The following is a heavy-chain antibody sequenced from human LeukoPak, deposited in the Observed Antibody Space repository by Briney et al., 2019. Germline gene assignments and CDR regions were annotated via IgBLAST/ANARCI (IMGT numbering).Heavy chain of an antibody. V-gene: IGHV6-1*01. CDR1: GDSVSSSSAA. CDR2: TKYRSKWYN. D-gene: IGHD2-15*01. Sequence: SQTLSLTCAISGDSVSSSSAAWNWIRQSPSRGLEWLGRTKYRSKWYNDYAISVKSRITINPDTSKNQFSLHLNSVTPEDTALYYCARASLRYCSATSCSRRSFDIWGQGTMVTVSS. J-gene: IGHJ3*02. CDR3: ARASLRYCSATSCSRRSFDI.